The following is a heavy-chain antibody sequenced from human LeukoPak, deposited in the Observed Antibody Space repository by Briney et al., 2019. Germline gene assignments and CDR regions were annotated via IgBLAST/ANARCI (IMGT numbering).Heavy chain of an antibody. J-gene: IGHJ4*02. CDR2: ISYDGSNK. CDR3: ARDGTMIVVVITYYFDY. D-gene: IGHD3-22*01. Sequence: PSGGSLRLSCAASGFTFSSYATHWVRQAPGKGLEWVAVISYDGSNKYYAYSVKGRFTMSRDNSKNTLYLQMNSLRAEDTAVYYCARDGTMIVVVITYYFDYWGQGTLVTVSS. CDR1: GFTFSSYA. V-gene: IGHV3-30*01.